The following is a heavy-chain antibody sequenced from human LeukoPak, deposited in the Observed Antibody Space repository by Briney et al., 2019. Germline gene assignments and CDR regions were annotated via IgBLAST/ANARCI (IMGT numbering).Heavy chain of an antibody. J-gene: IGHJ3*02. CDR2: IVVGSGNT. V-gene: IGHV1-58*02. CDR1: GFTFTSSA. D-gene: IGHD4-17*01. Sequence: SVKVSCKASGFTFTSSAMQGVRQARGQRLAWIGWIVVGSGNTNYAQKFQERVTITRDMSTSTAYMELSSLRSEDTAVYYCAADPTRGGDYPIWTAFDIWGQGTMVTVSS. CDR3: AADPTRGGDYPIWTAFDI.